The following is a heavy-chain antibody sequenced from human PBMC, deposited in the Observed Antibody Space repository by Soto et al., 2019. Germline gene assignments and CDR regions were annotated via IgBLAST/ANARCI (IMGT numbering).Heavy chain of an antibody. D-gene: IGHD6-6*01. CDR1: GGSISSGDYY. V-gene: IGHV4-30-4*01. CDR3: ARARRVVRPNWFDP. J-gene: IGHJ5*02. CDR2: IYYSGST. Sequence: PSETLSLTCTVSGGSISSGDYYWSWIRQPPGKGLEWIGYIYYSGSTYYNPSLKSRVTISVDTSKNQFSLKLSSVTAADTAVYYCARARRVVRPNWFDPWGQGTLVTVSS.